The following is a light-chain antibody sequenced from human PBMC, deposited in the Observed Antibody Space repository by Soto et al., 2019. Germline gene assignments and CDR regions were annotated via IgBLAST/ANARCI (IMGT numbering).Light chain of an antibody. CDR3: CSYAGSNNSV. J-gene: IGLJ2*01. Sequence: QSALTQPPSASGSPGQSVTISCTGTSSDVGGYNYVSWYQQHPGKAPKLMIYEVSKRPSGVPDRFSGSKSGNTASLTVSGLHAEDEADYYCCSYAGSNNSVFGGGTKLTVL. V-gene: IGLV2-8*01. CDR1: SSDVGGYNY. CDR2: EVS.